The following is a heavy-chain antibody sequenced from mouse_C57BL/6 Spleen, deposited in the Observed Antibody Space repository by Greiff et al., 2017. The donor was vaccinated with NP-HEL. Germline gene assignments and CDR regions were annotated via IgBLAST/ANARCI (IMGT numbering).Heavy chain of an antibody. J-gene: IGHJ1*03. CDR1: GYAFSSSW. CDR2: IYPGDGDT. D-gene: IGHD4-1*01. V-gene: IGHV1-82*01. Sequence: QVQLKESGPELVKPGASVKISCKASGYAFSSSWMNWVKQRPGKGLEWIGRIYPGDGDTNYNGKFKGKATLTADKSSSTAYMQLSSLTSEDSAVYFCARSSLTHWYFDVWGTGTTVTVSS. CDR3: ARSSLTHWYFDV.